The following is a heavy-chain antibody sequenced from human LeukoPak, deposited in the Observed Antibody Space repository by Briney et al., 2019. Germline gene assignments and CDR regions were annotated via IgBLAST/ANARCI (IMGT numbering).Heavy chain of an antibody. Sequence: PSETLSLTCTVSGGSISSYYWNWIRQPPGKGLEWIGYIYYSGSTNYNPSLKSRVTISVDTSKNQFSLKLSSVTAADTAVYYCAREAAAGTLYYYYYMDVWGKGTTVTVSS. CDR3: AREAAAGTLYYYYYMDV. J-gene: IGHJ6*03. V-gene: IGHV4-59*01. CDR1: GGSISSYY. D-gene: IGHD6-13*01. CDR2: IYYSGST.